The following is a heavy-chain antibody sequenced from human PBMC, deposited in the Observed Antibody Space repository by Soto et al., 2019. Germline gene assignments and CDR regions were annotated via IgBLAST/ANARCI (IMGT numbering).Heavy chain of an antibody. CDR3: VREREIEVMAARQIHSSGMDD. CDR1: RFTFTSYW. V-gene: IGHV3-7*03. D-gene: IGHD2-15*01. J-gene: IGHJ6*02. Sequence: PGGSLRLSCAASRFTFTSYWMSWVRQAPGKGLEWVANIKQDGSERYYVDSVKGRFTISRDNAKNSLFLQMNNLRADDTAVYFSVREREIEVMAARQIHSSGMDDWGQGTTVTVSS. CDR2: IKQDGSER.